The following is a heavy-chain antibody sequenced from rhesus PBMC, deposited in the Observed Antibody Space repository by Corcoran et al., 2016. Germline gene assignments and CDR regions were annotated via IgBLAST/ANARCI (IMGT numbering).Heavy chain of an antibody. V-gene: IGHV4-65*01. CDR3: ARGSTVDY. CDR2: ISGSSAAT. J-gene: IGHJ4*01. CDR1: GGSVSSGHW. Sequence: QVQLQESGPGLVKPSETLSLTCAVSGGSVSSGHWWNWFLQPPGKGLEWIAYISGSSAATYYNPSLKSRVNFSRYTSKNHFSLRLNSVTAADTAMYYCARGSTVDYWGPGVLVTVSS.